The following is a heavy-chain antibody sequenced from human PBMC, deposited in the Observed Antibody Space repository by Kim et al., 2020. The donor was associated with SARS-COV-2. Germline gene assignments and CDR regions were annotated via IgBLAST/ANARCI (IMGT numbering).Heavy chain of an antibody. V-gene: IGHV6-1*01. CDR3: ARGTRNTFDY. Sequence: CYFDYAMSVKSRTTITPDISKNQMSLQLNSVTPDDTAVYYCARGTRNTFDYWGLGILVTVSS. CDR2: CYF. J-gene: IGHJ4*02.